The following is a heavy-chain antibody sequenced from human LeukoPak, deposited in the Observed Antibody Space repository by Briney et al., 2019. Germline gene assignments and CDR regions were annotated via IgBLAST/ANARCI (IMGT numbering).Heavy chain of an antibody. V-gene: IGHV5-51*01. CDR2: IHPGDSDT. D-gene: IGHD4-17*01. CDR3: ARKNWGNYGDSTDWFDP. CDR1: GYSFTSYW. J-gene: IGHJ5*02. Sequence: GESLKISCKASGYSFTSYWIGWVRQKPGKDLECMGIIHPGDSDTRYSPFFQGQVTISADKSSSTAFLQWNSLKASDTAVYYCARKNWGNYGDSTDWFDPWGQGTLVTVSS.